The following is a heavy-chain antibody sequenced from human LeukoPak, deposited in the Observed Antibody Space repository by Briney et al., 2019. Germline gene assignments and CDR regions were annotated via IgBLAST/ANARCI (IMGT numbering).Heavy chain of an antibody. D-gene: IGHD5-18*01. V-gene: IGHV4-59*12. CDR3: AREGGLRGYSYGFLDY. J-gene: IGHJ4*02. CDR1: GGSISSYY. CDR2: IYYSGST. Sequence: SETLSLTCTVSGGSISSYYWSWIRQPPGKGLEWIGYIYYSGSTNYNPSLKSRVTISVDTSKNQFSLKLSSVTAADTAVYYCAREGGLRGYSYGFLDYWGQGTLVTVSS.